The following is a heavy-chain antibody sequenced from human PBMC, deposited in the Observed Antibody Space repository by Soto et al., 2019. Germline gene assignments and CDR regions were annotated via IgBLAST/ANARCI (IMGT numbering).Heavy chain of an antibody. V-gene: IGHV3-33*01. D-gene: IGHD1-1*01. CDR3: ARWGNWKVADY. CDR2: IWYDGSNK. Sequence: QVQLVESGGGVVQPGRSLRLSCAASGFTFSSHGMHWVRQAPGKGLEWVAVIWYDGSNKYYADSVRGRFTISRDNSNNTLYLQMNSLRAEDTAVYYCARWGNWKVADYWGQGTLVTVSS. J-gene: IGHJ4*02. CDR1: GFTFSSHG.